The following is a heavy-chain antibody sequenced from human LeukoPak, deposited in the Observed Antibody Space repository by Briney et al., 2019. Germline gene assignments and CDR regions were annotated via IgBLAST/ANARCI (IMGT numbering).Heavy chain of an antibody. Sequence: SETLSLTCTVSGGSISSSSYYWGWIRQPPGKGLEWIGSIYYSGSTYYNPSLKSRVTISVDTSKNQFPLKLSSVTAADTAVYYCARVTTVTAMDVWGKGTTVTVSS. J-gene: IGHJ6*03. D-gene: IGHD4-17*01. CDR2: IYYSGST. V-gene: IGHV4-39*06. CDR3: ARVTTVTAMDV. CDR1: GGSISSSSYY.